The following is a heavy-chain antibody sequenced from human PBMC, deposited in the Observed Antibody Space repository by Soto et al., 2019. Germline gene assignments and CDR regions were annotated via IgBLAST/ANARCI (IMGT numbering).Heavy chain of an antibody. CDR2: ISSTTNYI. CDR1: GFTFTRYS. Sequence: EVQLVESGGGLVKPGGSLRLSCAASGFTFTRYSMNWVRQAPGKGLEWVSSISSTTNYIYYADSMKGRFTDSRDNAKNSVYLEMNSLSAEDTALYYCARESEDLTSNFDYWGQGTLVTVSS. J-gene: IGHJ4*02. CDR3: ARESEDLTSNFDY. V-gene: IGHV3-21*01.